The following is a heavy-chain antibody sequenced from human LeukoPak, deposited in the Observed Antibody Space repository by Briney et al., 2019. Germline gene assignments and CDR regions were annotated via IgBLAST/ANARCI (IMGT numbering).Heavy chain of an antibody. V-gene: IGHV3-30-3*01. J-gene: IGHJ4*02. Sequence: GGSLRLSCAASGFTFSYYTMHWVRQAPGKGLEWVAVISYDGSNKYYADSVKGRFTISRDNSENTLYLQMNSLRAEDTAVYYCARVLNYYDSSGYYFSYWGQGTLVTVSS. CDR2: ISYDGSNK. D-gene: IGHD3-22*01. CDR1: GFTFSYYT. CDR3: ARVLNYYDSSGYYFSY.